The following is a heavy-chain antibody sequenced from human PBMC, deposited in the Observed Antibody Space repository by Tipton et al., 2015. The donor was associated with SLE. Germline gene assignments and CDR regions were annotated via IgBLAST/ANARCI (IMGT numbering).Heavy chain of an antibody. CDR3: AKGTLEYSSSDDAFDI. CDR1: GFTFDDYA. V-gene: IGHV3-9*01. CDR2: ISWNSGSI. Sequence: SLRLSCAASGFTFDDYAMHWVRRAPGKGLEWVSGISWNSGSIGYADSVKGRFTISRDNAKNSLYLQMNSLRAEDTALYYCAKGTLEYSSSDDAFDIWGQGTMVTVSS. J-gene: IGHJ3*02. D-gene: IGHD6-6*01.